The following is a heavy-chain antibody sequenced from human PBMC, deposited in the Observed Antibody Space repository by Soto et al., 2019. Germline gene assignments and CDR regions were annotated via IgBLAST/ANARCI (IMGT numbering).Heavy chain of an antibody. CDR3: ARDPGGHDYIWGSYRLSNYYYYMDV. J-gene: IGHJ6*03. V-gene: IGHV3-21*01. D-gene: IGHD3-16*02. CDR1: GFTFSSYS. Sequence: GGSLRLSCAASGFTFSSYSMNWVRQAPGKGLEWVSSISSSSSYIYYADSVKGRFTISRDNAKNSLYLQMNSLRAEDTAVYYCARDPGGHDYIWGSYRLSNYYYYMDVWGKGTTVTVSS. CDR2: ISSSSSYI.